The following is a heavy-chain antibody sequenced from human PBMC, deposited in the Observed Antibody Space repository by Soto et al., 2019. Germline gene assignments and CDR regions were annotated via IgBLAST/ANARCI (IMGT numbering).Heavy chain of an antibody. Sequence: QPGGSLRLSCAASGFTFSSYAMSWVRQAPGKGLEWVSAISGSGGSTYYADSVKGRFTISRDNSKNTLYLQMNSLRAEDTAVYHCAKARAQYYDFWSGYPVDYWGQGTLVTVSS. V-gene: IGHV3-23*01. J-gene: IGHJ4*02. CDR3: AKARAQYYDFWSGYPVDY. CDR1: GFTFSSYA. D-gene: IGHD3-3*01. CDR2: ISGSGGST.